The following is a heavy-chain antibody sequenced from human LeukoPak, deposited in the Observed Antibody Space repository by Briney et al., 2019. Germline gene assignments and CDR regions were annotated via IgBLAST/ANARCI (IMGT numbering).Heavy chain of an antibody. D-gene: IGHD3-10*01. CDR2: INPNSGGT. Sequence: GASVKVSCKASGYTFTGYYMHWVRQAPGQGLEWMGWINPNSGGTNYAQKFQGRVTMTRETSISTAYMELSRLRSDDTAVYYCARGGPELLYYYYGMDVWGQGTTVTVSS. J-gene: IGHJ6*02. CDR3: ARGGPELLYYYYGMDV. CDR1: GYTFTGYY. V-gene: IGHV1-2*02.